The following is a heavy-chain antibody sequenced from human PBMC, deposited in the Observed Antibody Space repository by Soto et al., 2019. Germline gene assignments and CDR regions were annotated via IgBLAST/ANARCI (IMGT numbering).Heavy chain of an antibody. Sequence: SVKVSCKASGGTFSSYAISWVRQAPGQGLEWMGGIIPIFGTANYAQKFQGRVTITADESTSTAYMELSSLRSEDTAVYYCARDRNPITGTTRPHDAFDIWGQGTMVTVSS. D-gene: IGHD1-7*01. CDR1: GGTFSSYA. CDR2: IIPIFGTA. V-gene: IGHV1-69*13. J-gene: IGHJ3*02. CDR3: ARDRNPITGTTRPHDAFDI.